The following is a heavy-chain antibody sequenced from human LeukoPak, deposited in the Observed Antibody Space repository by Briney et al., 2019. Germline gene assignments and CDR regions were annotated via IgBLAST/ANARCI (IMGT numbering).Heavy chain of an antibody. Sequence: SETLSLTCTVSGGSISSSSYYWGWIRQPPGKGLEWIGSIYYSGSTYYNPSLKSRVTISLDTSRNQFSLKLNSVTAADTAVYYCASGGPYAGYSYGSGDWGQGTLVTVSS. V-gene: IGHV4-39*07. J-gene: IGHJ4*02. D-gene: IGHD5-18*01. CDR2: IYYSGST. CDR3: ASGGPYAGYSYGSGD. CDR1: GGSISSSSYY.